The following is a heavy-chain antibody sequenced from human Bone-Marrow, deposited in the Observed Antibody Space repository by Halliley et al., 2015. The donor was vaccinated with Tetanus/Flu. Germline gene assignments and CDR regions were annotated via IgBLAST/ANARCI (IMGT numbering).Heavy chain of an antibody. CDR3: ARHGDDSGSYLYYFYGMDV. CDR2: IYPGDSDA. J-gene: IGHJ6*02. Sequence: QLVQSGAEVKKPGESLKISCKASGYTFTNYWIDWVRQMPGKGLEWMGIIYPGDSDARYSPPFEGQITISADNSIGTAYLQLHSLKASDTAMYYCARHGDDSGSYLYYFYGMDVWGQGTTVTVSS. V-gene: IGHV5-51*01. CDR1: GYTFTNYW. D-gene: IGHD3-16*02.